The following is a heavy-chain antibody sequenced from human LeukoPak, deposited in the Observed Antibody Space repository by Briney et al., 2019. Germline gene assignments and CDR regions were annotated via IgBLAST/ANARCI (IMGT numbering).Heavy chain of an antibody. D-gene: IGHD3-22*01. CDR1: GGSVSSGSYY. CDR3: ARGPYYYDSSGYYNYFDY. Sequence: PSETLSLTCTVSGGSVSSGSYYWSWIRQPPGKGLEWNGYIYYSGSTNYNPSLKSRVTISVDRSKNQFSLKLSSVTAADTAVYYCARGPYYYDSSGYYNYFDYWGQGTLVTVSS. J-gene: IGHJ4*02. CDR2: IYYSGST. V-gene: IGHV4-61*01.